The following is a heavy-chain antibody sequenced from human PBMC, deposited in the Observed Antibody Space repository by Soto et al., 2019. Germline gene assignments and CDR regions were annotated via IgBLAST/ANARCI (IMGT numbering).Heavy chain of an antibody. CDR2: IYPGDSDT. V-gene: IGHV5-51*01. J-gene: IGHJ6*02. CDR3: ARQGYSSGWYPTGYYYYGMDV. D-gene: IGHD6-19*01. Sequence: PGESLKISCEGSGYSFTSYWIGWVRQVPGKGLEWMGIIYPGDSDTRYSPSFQGQVTISADKSISTAYLQWSSLKASDTAMYYCARQGYSSGWYPTGYYYYGMDVWGQGTTVTVSS. CDR1: GYSFTSYW.